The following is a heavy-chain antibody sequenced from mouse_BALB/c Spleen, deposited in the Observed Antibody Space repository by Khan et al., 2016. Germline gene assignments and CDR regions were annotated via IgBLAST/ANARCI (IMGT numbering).Heavy chain of an antibody. J-gene: IGHJ3*01. V-gene: IGHV2-9*02. Sequence: QVQLKESGPGLVAPSQSLSITCTVSGFSLTNSGVHWVRQPPRKGLDWLGVIWAGGSTDYNSALMSRLSITRDTTQNQVFLKMNSLQTDDTAMYYCARDDQDFDAWFASWGQGTPVTVSA. CDR1: GFSLTNSG. CDR2: IWAGGST. CDR3: ARDDQDFDAWFAS.